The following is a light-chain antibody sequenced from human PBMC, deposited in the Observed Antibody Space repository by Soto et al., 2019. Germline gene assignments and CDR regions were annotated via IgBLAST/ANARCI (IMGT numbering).Light chain of an antibody. Sequence: QSVLTQPASVSGSPGQSITISCTGTSSDVSAYNYVSWYQQHPGKAPKLMIYEVSNRPSGVSNRFSGSKSGRTASLTICGLQAEDEADYYCSAYTSRITTGVFGNGTKVTV. CDR2: EVS. V-gene: IGLV2-14*01. J-gene: IGLJ1*01. CDR3: SAYTSRITTGV. CDR1: SSDVSAYNY.